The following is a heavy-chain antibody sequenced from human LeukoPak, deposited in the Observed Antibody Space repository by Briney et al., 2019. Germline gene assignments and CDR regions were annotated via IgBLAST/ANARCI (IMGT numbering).Heavy chain of an antibody. V-gene: IGHV3-23*01. J-gene: IGHJ6*03. CDR3: AKDHGEYYYYYYMDV. D-gene: IGHD4-17*01. Sequence: PGGSLRLSCAASGFTFSSYGMSWVRQAPGKGLEWVSAISGSGGSTYYADSVKGRFTISRDNSKNTLYLQMNSLRAEDTAVYYCAKDHGEYYYYYYMDVWGKGTTVTISS. CDR2: ISGSGGST. CDR1: GFTFSSYG.